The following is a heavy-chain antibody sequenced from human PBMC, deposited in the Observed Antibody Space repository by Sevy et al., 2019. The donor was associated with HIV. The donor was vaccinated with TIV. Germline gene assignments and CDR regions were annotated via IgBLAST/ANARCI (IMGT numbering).Heavy chain of an antibody. V-gene: IGHV1-69*13. D-gene: IGHD6-19*01. CDR3: VRGGVNGWYYFDY. J-gene: IGHJ4*02. CDR2: IIPILNTV. Sequence: ASVKVSCKASGGIFKSYGISWVRQAPGQGLEWMGGIIPILNTVHYAQKFQGRVTITADESTKTAYMELSSLGSEDTAVYYCVRGGVNGWYYFDYWGQETLVTVSS. CDR1: GGIFKSYG.